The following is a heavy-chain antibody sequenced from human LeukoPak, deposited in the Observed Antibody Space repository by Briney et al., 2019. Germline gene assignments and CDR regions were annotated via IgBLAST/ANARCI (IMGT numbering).Heavy chain of an antibody. CDR2: LYYSVST. Sequence: SETLSLTYTVSGGSITTYYWKWIRQPPEKGLEWIGYLYYSVSTYYNPSPKSRVTISVDTSKNQFSLKLSSVTAADTAVYYCARATTVTTLALYYYYYYMDVWGKGTTVTVSS. V-gene: IGHV4-59*01. J-gene: IGHJ6*03. CDR1: GGSITTYY. D-gene: IGHD4-17*01. CDR3: ARATTVTTLALYYYYYYMDV.